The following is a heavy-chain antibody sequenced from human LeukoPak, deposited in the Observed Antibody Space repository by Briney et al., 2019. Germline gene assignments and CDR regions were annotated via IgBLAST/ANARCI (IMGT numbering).Heavy chain of an antibody. CDR3: AKDQAQIVVVPAAIGY. CDR2: ISYEGSNK. V-gene: IGHV3-30*04. D-gene: IGHD2-2*01. Sequence: PGGSLRLSCAASGFTFSSYAMHWVRQAPGKGLEWVAVISYEGSNKYYADSVKGRFTISRDNSKNTLYLQMNSLRAEDTAVYYCAKDQAQIVVVPAAIGYWGQGTLVTVSS. CDR1: GFTFSSYA. J-gene: IGHJ4*02.